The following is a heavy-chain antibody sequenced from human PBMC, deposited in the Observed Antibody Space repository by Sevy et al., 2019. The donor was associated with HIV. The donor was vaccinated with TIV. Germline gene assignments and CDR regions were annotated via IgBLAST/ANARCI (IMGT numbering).Heavy chain of an antibody. J-gene: IGHJ4*02. D-gene: IGHD3-10*01. CDR2: IYYNGHI. CDR1: GGSITSLY. Sequence: SETLSLTCTVSGGSITSLYWNWIRQPPGKGLEWIANIYYNGHINYNPSLKSRVTLSLDTSKNQFSLRLSSVTAADTAMYYCAGENARGRGYSWGQGTLVTVSS. CDR3: AGENARGRGYS. V-gene: IGHV4-59*08.